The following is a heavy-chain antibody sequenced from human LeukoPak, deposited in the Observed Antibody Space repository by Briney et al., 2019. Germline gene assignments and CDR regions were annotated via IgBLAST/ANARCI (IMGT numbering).Heavy chain of an antibody. CDR1: GFTFSSYS. CDR3: ARDKRVRGVHLDAFDI. CDR2: ISSSSSTI. Sequence: PGGSLRLSCAASGFTFSSYSMNWVRQAPGKGLEWVSYISSSSSTIYYADSVKGRFTISRDNAKNSLYLQMNSLRAEDTAVYYCARDKRVRGVHLDAFDIWGQGTMVTVSS. V-gene: IGHV3-48*04. D-gene: IGHD3-10*01. J-gene: IGHJ3*02.